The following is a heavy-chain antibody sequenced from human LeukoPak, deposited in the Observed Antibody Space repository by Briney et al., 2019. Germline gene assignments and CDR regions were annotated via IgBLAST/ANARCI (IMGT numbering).Heavy chain of an antibody. J-gene: IGHJ3*02. Sequence: GGSLRLSCAASGFTFSSYAMSWVRQAPGKGLEWVSAISGSGGSTYYADSVKGRFTISRDNSKNTLYLQMSSLRAEDTAVYYCVSRYYDSSGYPHDAFDIWGQGTMVTVSS. D-gene: IGHD3-22*01. CDR2: ISGSGGST. CDR3: VSRYYDSSGYPHDAFDI. CDR1: GFTFSSYA. V-gene: IGHV3-23*01.